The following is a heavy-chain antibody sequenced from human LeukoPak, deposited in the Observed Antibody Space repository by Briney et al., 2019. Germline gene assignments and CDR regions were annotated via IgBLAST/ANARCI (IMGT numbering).Heavy chain of an antibody. Sequence: GGSLRLSCAASGFTFSSYSMNWVRQAPGKGLEWVSSISSSSSYIYYADSVKGRFTISRDNAKNSLYLQMNSLRAEDTAVYYCARASMYYDSSGYYRTTIDYWGQGTLVTVSS. CDR2: ISSSSSYI. J-gene: IGHJ4*02. CDR3: ARASMYYDSSGYYRTTIDY. V-gene: IGHV3-21*01. CDR1: GFTFSSYS. D-gene: IGHD3-22*01.